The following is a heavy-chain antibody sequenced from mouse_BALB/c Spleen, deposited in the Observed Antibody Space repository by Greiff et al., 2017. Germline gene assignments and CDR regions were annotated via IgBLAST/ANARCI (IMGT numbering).Heavy chain of an antibody. CDR2: IYPGNGDT. J-gene: IGHJ4*01. Sequence: QVQLQQPGAELVKPGASVKMSCKASGYTFTSYNMHWVKQTPGQGLEWIGAIYPGNGDTSYNQKFKGKATLTADKSSSTAYMQLSSLTSEDSAVYYCARDQLGLRGTYYAMDYWGQGTSVTVSS. CDR3: ARDQLGLRGTYYAMDY. D-gene: IGHD3-1*01. V-gene: IGHV1-12*01. CDR1: GYTFTSYN.